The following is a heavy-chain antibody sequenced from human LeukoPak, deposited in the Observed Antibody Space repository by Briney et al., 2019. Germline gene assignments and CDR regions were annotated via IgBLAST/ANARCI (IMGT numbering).Heavy chain of an antibody. CDR2: IYHSGTT. CDR3: AREPAYYYGSESPNYYYMDV. D-gene: IGHD3-10*01. J-gene: IGHJ6*03. Sequence: SETLSLTCAVSGGSISSNNWWSWVRQPPGQGLEWIGEIYHSGTTNYNPSLKSRVTISVDKSKNQFSLKLNSVTAADTAVYYCAREPAYYYGSESPNYYYMDVWGKGTTVTVSS. V-gene: IGHV4-4*02. CDR1: GGSISSNNW.